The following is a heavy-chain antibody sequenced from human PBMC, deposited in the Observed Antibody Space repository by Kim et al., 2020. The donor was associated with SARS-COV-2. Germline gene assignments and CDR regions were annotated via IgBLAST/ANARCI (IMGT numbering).Heavy chain of an antibody. V-gene: IGHV1-69*04. CDR2: A. D-gene: IGHD3-16*01. CDR3: ARGGSGSGMDV. Sequence: ANYAQKFQGRVTITADKSTSTAYMELSSLRSEDTAVYYCARGGSGSGMDVWGQGTTVTVSS. J-gene: IGHJ6*02.